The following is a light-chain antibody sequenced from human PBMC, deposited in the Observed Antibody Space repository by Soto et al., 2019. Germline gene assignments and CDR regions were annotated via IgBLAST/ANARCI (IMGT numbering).Light chain of an antibody. J-gene: IGKJ2*01. V-gene: IGKV1-5*03. CDR1: QSISAW. CDR2: KAS. Sequence: DIQMTQSPSTLSASVGDSVSINCRASQSISAWLAWYQQKPGKAPRLLIYKASTLEIGVPSRFSGSGSGTDFTLTISCLQSEDFATYYCQQYYSYPYTFGQGTKLEIK. CDR3: QQYYSYPYT.